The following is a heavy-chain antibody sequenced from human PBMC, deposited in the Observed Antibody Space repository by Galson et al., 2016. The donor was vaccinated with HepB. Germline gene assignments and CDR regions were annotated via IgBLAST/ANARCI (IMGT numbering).Heavy chain of an antibody. Sequence: SLRLSCAASGFTVSSTYMTWVRKPPGKGLEWVSIIYSGGRKYYADSLKGRFTIPRDNSKNTRLLEMNSLTVDDTAVYYCAIVGAVRAEEGWDVWGHGTTVTVSS. CDR1: GFTVSSTY. J-gene: IGHJ6*02. CDR3: AIVGAVRAEEGWDV. CDR2: IYSGGRK. V-gene: IGHV3-53*01. D-gene: IGHD3-10*01.